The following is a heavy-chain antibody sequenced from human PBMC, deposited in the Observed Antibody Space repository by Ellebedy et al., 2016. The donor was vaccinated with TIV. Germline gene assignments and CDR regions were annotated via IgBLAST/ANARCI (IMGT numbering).Heavy chain of an antibody. CDR2: IYYSGST. D-gene: IGHD5-12*01. V-gene: IGHV4-59*08. CDR1: GGSISSYY. CDR3: AGGYERNWFDP. J-gene: IGHJ5*02. Sequence: MPSETLSLTCTVSGGSISSYYWSWIRQPPGKGPEWIGYIYYSGSTNYNPSLKSRVTISVDTSKNQFSLKLSSVTAADTAVYYCAGGYERNWFDPWGQGTLVTVSS.